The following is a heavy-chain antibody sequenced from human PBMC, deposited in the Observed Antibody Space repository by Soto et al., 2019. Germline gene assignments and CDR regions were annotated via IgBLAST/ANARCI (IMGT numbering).Heavy chain of an antibody. CDR2: INSDGSST. J-gene: IGHJ6*02. V-gene: IGHV3-74*01. D-gene: IGHD2-15*01. Sequence: GGSLRLSCAGSGFTFSSYGMHWVRQAPGKGLVWVPRINSDGSSTSYADSVKGRFTISRDNAKNTLYLQMNSLRAEDTAVYYCARIGGYCSGGSCYLSYYYYGMDVWGQGTTVTVSS. CDR3: ARIGGYCSGGSCYLSYYYYGMDV. CDR1: GFTFSSYG.